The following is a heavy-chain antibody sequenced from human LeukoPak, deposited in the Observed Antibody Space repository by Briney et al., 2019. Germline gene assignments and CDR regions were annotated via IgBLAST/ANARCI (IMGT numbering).Heavy chain of an antibody. J-gene: IGHJ4*02. Sequence: GGSLRLSCATSGFTFSSYWMHWVRQVPGRGLVWVSRINSDGSITDYADSVKGRFTIARDTAQNTLHLQMNSLRVEDTAMYYCAREPGGYYDSSGFLDDWGRGPWSPSPQ. CDR1: GFTFSSYW. D-gene: IGHD3-22*01. V-gene: IGHV3-74*01. CDR3: AREPGGYYDSSGFLDD. CDR2: INSDGSIT.